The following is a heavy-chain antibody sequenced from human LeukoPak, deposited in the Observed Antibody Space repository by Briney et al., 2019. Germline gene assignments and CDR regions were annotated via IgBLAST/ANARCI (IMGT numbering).Heavy chain of an antibody. CDR1: GFTFSSYA. D-gene: IGHD3-22*01. Sequence: GGSLRLSCAASGFTFSSYAMSWVRQAPGKGLEWVSAISGSGGSTYYADSVKGRFTISRDNSNNTLYLQMNSLRAEDTAVYYCASRSGHDSSGYREAFDIWGQGTMVTVSS. CDR2: ISGSGGST. V-gene: IGHV3-23*01. J-gene: IGHJ3*02. CDR3: ASRSGHDSSGYREAFDI.